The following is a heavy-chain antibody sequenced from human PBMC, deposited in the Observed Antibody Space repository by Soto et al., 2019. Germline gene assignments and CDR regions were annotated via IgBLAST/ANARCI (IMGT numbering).Heavy chain of an antibody. CDR3: AKVGGTSHPPIPVDY. Sequence: EVQLLESGGGLVQPGGSLRLSCAASGFTFSSYAMNWLRQAPGKGLEWVSTISGSGGSTYYAHTSTYYADSVKGRFTISRDNSKITLYLQMNSLRAEDTAVYYCAKVGGTSHPPIPVDYWGQGTLVTVSS. CDR2: ISGSGGSTYYAHTST. J-gene: IGHJ4*02. V-gene: IGHV3-23*01. CDR1: GFTFSSYA. D-gene: IGHD2-2*02.